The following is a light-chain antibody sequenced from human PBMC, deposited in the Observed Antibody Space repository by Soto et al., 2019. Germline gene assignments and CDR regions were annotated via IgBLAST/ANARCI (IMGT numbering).Light chain of an antibody. CDR3: SSYAGSSNV. CDR2: SNN. CDR1: SSNIGAGHA. V-gene: IGLV1-40*01. Sequence: QPVLTQPPSVSGAPGQRVTISCTGSSSNIGAGHAVHWYQQLPGTAPKLLIHSNNNRPSGVPDRFSGSKSGTSASLAIAGLQADDEADYYCSSYAGSSNVFGTGTKLTVL. J-gene: IGLJ1*01.